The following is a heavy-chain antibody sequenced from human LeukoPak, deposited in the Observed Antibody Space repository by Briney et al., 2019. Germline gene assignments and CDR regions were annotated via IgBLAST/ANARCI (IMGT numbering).Heavy chain of an antibody. CDR2: IIPILGTA. CDR1: GGTFSSYA. CDR3: ARDDPDAFDI. J-gene: IGHJ3*02. V-gene: IGHV1-69*13. Sequence: ASVKVSCKASGGTFSSYAISWVRQAPGQGLEWMGGIIPILGTANYAQKFQGRVTITADESTSTAYMELSSLRSEDTAVYYCARDDPDAFDIWGQGTMVTVSS.